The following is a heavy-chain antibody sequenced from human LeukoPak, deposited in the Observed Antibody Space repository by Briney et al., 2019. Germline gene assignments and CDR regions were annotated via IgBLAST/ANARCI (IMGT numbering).Heavy chain of an antibody. V-gene: IGHV3-53*01. J-gene: IGHJ5*02. CDR2: IYSNGRT. CDR1: GFTVSNNY. Sequence: GGSLRLSCAASGFTVSNNYMRWLRQAPGKGLERVSLIYSNGRTDYTDSVKGRFSISRDNSKNTMYLQMNSLRAEDTAMYYCARDVGPWGQGTLVTVSS. D-gene: IGHD2-15*01. CDR3: ARDVGP.